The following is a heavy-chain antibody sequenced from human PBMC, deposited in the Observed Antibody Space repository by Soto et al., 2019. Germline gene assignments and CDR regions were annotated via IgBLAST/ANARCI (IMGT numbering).Heavy chain of an antibody. CDR1: GFTFSSYG. Sequence: GSLRLPCVASGFTFSSYGMHWVRQAPGKGLEWVAVISYDGSNKYYADSVKGRFTISRDNSKNTLYLQMNSLRAEDTAVYYCAKDGPLLQLVRDSIDYWGQGTLVTVSS. V-gene: IGHV3-30*18. J-gene: IGHJ4*02. CDR2: ISYDGSNK. D-gene: IGHD6-13*01. CDR3: AKDGPLLQLVRDSIDY.